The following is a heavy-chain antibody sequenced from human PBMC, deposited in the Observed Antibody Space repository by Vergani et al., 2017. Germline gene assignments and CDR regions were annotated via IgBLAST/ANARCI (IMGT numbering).Heavy chain of an antibody. J-gene: IGHJ4*02. D-gene: IGHD3-22*01. CDR3: AKEGDDSSGYYYYFDY. V-gene: IGHV3-23*04. CDR1: GFTFSSYA. CDR2: ISGSGGST. Sequence: VQLVESGGGLVKPGGSLRLSCAASGFTFSSYAMSWVRQAPGKGLEWVSAISGSGGSTYYADSVKGRFTISRDNSKNTLYLQMNSLRAEDTAVYYCAKEGDDSSGYYYYFDYWGQGTLVTVSS.